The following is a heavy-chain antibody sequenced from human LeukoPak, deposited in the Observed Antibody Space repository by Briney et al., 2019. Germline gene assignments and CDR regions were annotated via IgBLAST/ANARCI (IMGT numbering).Heavy chain of an antibody. CDR3: ARAHSSSWDDY. CDR1: GGSSSVSY. V-gene: IGHV4-34*01. D-gene: IGHD6-13*01. CDR2: INHRGST. J-gene: IGHJ4*02. Sequence: PSETQSLTCAVYGGSSSVSYWSWTRHPPGKGLEWIREINHRGSTNHNPSLKGRIPISEDTPKNQFSLKLSSVTAADTAVYYCARAHSSSWDDYWGEGTLVTASS.